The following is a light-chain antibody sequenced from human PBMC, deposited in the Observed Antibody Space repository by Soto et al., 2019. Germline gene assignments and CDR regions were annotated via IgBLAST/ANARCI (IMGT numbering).Light chain of an antibody. CDR3: QQYDKFPYI. CDR1: QDIRQY. V-gene: IGKV1-33*01. J-gene: IGKJ2*01. CDR2: DAS. Sequence: DIQMTQSPSSLSASVGDTVTITCQASQDIRQYLNWYQQKPGKAPKLLIYDASELETGVPSRFSGSGSGTDFTFTISSLQPEDIATYYCQQYDKFPYIFGQGTKLEIK.